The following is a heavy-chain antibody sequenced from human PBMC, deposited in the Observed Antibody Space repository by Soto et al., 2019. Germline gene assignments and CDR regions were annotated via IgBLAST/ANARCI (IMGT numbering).Heavy chain of an antibody. J-gene: IGHJ3*02. CDR3: ARDRLRITIFGLVHLAFDI. CDR1: GGSISSSNW. Sequence: QVQLQESGPGLVKPSGTLSLTCAVSGGSISSSNWWSWVRQPPGKGLEWIGEIYHSGSTNYNPSRMIRVTISVDKSKNKFSLKLSSVTAADTAVYYCARDRLRITIFGLVHLAFDIWGQGTMVTVSS. CDR2: IYHSGST. V-gene: IGHV4-4*02. D-gene: IGHD3-3*01.